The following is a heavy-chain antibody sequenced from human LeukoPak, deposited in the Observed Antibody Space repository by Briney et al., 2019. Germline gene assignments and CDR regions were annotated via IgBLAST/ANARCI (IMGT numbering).Heavy chain of an antibody. CDR1: GYTFTGYY. V-gene: IGHV1-2*02. D-gene: IGHD6-13*01. CDR2: INPSSGGT. Sequence: ASVKVSCKASGYTFTGYYMHWVRQAPGQGLEWMGWINPSSGGTNYAQKFQGRVTMTRDTSISTAYMELSRLRSDDTAVYYCAREEQQLVYTDYWGQGTLVTVSS. J-gene: IGHJ4*02. CDR3: AREEQQLVYTDY.